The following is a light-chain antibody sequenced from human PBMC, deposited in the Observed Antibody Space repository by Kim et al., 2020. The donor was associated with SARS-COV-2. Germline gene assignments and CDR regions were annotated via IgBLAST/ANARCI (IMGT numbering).Light chain of an antibody. CDR2: SNN. Sequence: GQRLTHSCSGSSSNIGGNPVSWYQHLPGTAPKLLIYSNNQRPSGVPDRFSGSKSGTSASLAISGLQSEDEADYYCATWDDSLNGWVFGGGTQLTVL. CDR1: SSNIGGNP. V-gene: IGLV1-44*01. CDR3: ATWDDSLNGWV. J-gene: IGLJ3*02.